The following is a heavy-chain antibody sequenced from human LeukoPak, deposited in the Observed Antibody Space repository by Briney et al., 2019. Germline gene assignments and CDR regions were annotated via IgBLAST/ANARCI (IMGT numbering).Heavy chain of an antibody. Sequence: GGSLRLSCAASGFTFSSYTMNWVRQAPGKGLEWVSSISNSSNYIYYADSVKGRFTISRGNAKNSLFLQMNSPRAEDTAVYYCARGQGLQLKSGSDYWGQGTLVTVSS. CDR1: GFTFSSYT. V-gene: IGHV3-21*01. D-gene: IGHD5-24*01. J-gene: IGHJ4*02. CDR3: ARGQGLQLKSGSDY. CDR2: ISNSSNYI.